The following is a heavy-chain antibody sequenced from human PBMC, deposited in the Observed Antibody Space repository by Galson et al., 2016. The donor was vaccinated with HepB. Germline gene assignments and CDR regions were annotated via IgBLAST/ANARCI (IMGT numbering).Heavy chain of an antibody. CDR1: GFTFSSYG. Sequence: SLRLSCAASGFTFSSYGMHWVRQAPGKGLEWVAVISYDGSNKYYADAVKGRFTISRDNAKNTLYLQMTSLGAETTAVYYCAKDRFAEGGGMDFWGQGTTVTVSS. CDR2: ISYDGSNK. J-gene: IGHJ6*02. D-gene: IGHD1-26*01. V-gene: IGHV3-30*18. CDR3: AKDRFAEGGGMDF.